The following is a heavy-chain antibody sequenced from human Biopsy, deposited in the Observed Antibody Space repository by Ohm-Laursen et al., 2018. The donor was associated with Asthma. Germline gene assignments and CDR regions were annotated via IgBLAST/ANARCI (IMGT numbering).Heavy chain of an antibody. CDR3: ARASVAASSNWFDP. J-gene: IGHJ5*02. CDR2: IHHSGTS. CDR1: GDSITSGGCC. D-gene: IGHD6-19*01. V-gene: IGHV4-31*03. Sequence: TLSLTCTVSGDSITSGGCCWNWIRQHPGKGLEWIGYIHHSGTSYFNPSLKSRVSFSRDTSKNQSSLKLSSVTAADTAVYYCARASVAASSNWFDPWGQGTLVTVSS.